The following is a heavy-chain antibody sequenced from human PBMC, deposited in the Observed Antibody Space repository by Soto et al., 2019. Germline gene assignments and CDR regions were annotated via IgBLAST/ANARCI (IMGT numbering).Heavy chain of an antibody. CDR1: GYTFTSYG. CDR2: ISAYNGNT. V-gene: IGHV1-18*01. J-gene: IGHJ5*02. Sequence: KVSCKASGYTFTSYGISWVRQAPGQGLEWMGWISAYNGNTNYAQKLQGRVTMTTDTSTSTAYMELRSLRSDDTAVYYCARDQKPAWQQLDNWFDPWGQGTLVTGSS. CDR3: ARDQKPAWQQLDNWFDP. D-gene: IGHD6-13*01.